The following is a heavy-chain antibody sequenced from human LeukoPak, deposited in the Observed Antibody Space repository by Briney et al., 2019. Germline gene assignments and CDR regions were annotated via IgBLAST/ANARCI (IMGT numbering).Heavy chain of an antibody. CDR3: ARCYGDYGYNWFDP. CDR1: GGTFSSYA. V-gene: IGHV1-69*04. D-gene: IGHD4-17*01. J-gene: IGHJ5*02. CDR2: IIPIFGIA. Sequence: GASVKVSCKSSGGTFSSYAISWVRQAPGHGLEWMGRIIPIFGIANYAQKFQGRVTITADKSTSTAYMELSSLRSEDTAVYYCARCYGDYGYNWFDPWGQGTLVTVSS.